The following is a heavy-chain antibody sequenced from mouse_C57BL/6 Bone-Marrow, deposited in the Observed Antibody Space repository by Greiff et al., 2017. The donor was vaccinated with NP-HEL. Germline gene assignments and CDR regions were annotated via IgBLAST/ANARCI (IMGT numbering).Heavy chain of an antibody. CDR3: ARGGNYPPCGFDV. Sequence: QVQLQQPGAELVRPGSSVKLSCKASGYTFTSYWMDWVKQRPGQGLEWIGNIYPSDSETHYNQKFKDKATLTVDKSSSTAYMQLSSLTSEDSAVYYCARGGNYPPCGFDVWGTGTTVTVSS. J-gene: IGHJ1*03. D-gene: IGHD2-1*01. CDR2: IYPSDSET. CDR1: GYTFTSYW. V-gene: IGHV1-61*01.